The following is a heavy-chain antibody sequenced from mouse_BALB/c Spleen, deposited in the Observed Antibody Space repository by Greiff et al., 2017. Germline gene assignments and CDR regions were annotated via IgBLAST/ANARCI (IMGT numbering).Heavy chain of an antibody. CDR3: TKLGRAMDY. CDR1: GFTFSSYT. Sequence: EVKLVESGGGLVKPGGSLKLSCAASGFTFSSYTMSWVRQTPEKRLEWVATISSGGSYTYYPDSVKGRFTISRDNAKNTLYLQMSSLKSEDTAMYYCTKLGRAMDYWDQGTSVTVSS. J-gene: IGHJ4*01. V-gene: IGHV5-6-4*01. CDR2: ISSGGSYT. D-gene: IGHD4-1*01.